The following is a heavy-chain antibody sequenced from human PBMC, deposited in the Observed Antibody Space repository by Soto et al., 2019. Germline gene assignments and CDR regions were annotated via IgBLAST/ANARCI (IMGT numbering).Heavy chain of an antibody. D-gene: IGHD2-21*02. CDR3: TTCGGDCYVKYWYFDL. CDR1: GFTVISNY. CDR2: IYGGGST. Sequence: GGSLRLSCAASGFTVISNYMNWVRQAPGKGLEWVSVIYGGGSTYYADSVKGRFTISRDNSKNTVYLQMNSLRAEDTAVYYYTTCGGDCYVKYWYFDLWGRGTLVTVSS. J-gene: IGHJ2*01. V-gene: IGHV3-66*01.